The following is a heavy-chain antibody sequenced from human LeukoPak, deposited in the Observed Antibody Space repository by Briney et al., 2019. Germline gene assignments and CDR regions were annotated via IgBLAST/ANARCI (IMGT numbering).Heavy chain of an antibody. CDR2: IYHSGST. V-gene: IGHV4-38-2*02. D-gene: IGHD6-13*01. Sequence: PSETLSLTCTVSGYSISSGYYWGWIRQPPGKGLEWIGSIYHSGSTYYNPSLKSRVTISVDTSKNQFSLKLSSVTAADTAVYYCARGIAAAGTYREYFQRWGQGTLVTVSS. CDR3: ARGIAAAGTYREYFQR. CDR1: GYSISSGYY. J-gene: IGHJ1*01.